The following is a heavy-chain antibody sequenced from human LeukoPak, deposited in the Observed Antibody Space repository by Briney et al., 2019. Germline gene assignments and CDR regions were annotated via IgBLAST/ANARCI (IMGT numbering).Heavy chain of an antibody. CDR2: IRYDGSNK. J-gene: IGHJ6*03. CDR1: GFTFSSYG. Sequence: GGSLRLSCAASGFTFSSYGMHWVRQAPGKGLEWVAFIRYDGSNKYYADSVKGRFTISRDNSKNTLYLQMNSLRVEDTALYYCAKAYSYDFGDNVGDHYYYMDVWGKGTTVTVSS. CDR3: AKAYSYDFGDNVGDHYYYMDV. D-gene: IGHD5-18*01. V-gene: IGHV3-30*02.